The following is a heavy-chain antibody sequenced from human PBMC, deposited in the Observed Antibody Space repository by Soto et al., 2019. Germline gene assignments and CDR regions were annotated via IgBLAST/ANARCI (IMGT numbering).Heavy chain of an antibody. CDR3: VSEMWTRSGPQNFFDY. CDR1: GYTFTSYG. D-gene: IGHD6-25*01. Sequence: QVQLVQSEGELRQPGASVTVSCRASGYTFTSYGIIWVRQAPGQGLEWMGYISPNSGATTYAQNLQVRLTLTTDTSPSTSYMELRSLSSDDTAIYYCVSEMWTRSGPQNFFDYWGLGALVTVSS. J-gene: IGHJ4*02. V-gene: IGHV1-18*01. CDR2: ISPNSGAT.